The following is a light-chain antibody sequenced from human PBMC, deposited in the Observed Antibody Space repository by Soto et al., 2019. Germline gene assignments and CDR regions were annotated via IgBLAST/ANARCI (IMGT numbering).Light chain of an antibody. CDR3: QLYNSYT. CDR1: QSFSTW. Sequence: DIQMTQTPSTLSASVGDRVTITCRASQSFSTWLAWYQQKPGKAPKLLIFDASSLERGVPPRFSGSGSGTEFTLTISSLQPEDFATYYCQLYNSYTFGQGTKLEI. V-gene: IGKV1-5*01. J-gene: IGKJ2*01. CDR2: DAS.